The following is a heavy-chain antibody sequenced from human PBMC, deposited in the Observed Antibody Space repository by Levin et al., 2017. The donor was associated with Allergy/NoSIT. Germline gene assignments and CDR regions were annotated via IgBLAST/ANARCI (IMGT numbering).Heavy chain of an antibody. Sequence: SQTLSLTCTVSGGSIRSYYWSWIRQPPGKGLEWIGYIYYSGSTNYNPSLKSRVTISVDTSKNQFSLKLSSVTAADTAVYYCARGGSALFDIWGQGTMVTVSS. CDR1: GGSIRSYY. J-gene: IGHJ3*02. CDR3: ARGGSALFDI. V-gene: IGHV4-59*01. D-gene: IGHD2-15*01. CDR2: IYYSGST.